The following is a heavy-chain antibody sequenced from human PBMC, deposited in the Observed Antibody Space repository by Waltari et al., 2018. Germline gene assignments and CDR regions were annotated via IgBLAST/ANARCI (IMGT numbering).Heavy chain of an antibody. CDR1: GNTFTDFY. J-gene: IGHJ4*02. CDR3: ARAGSTLIWGVAE. V-gene: IGHV1-46*04. CDR2: VNPNGGRT. Sequence: QVQLVQSGAEVKKPGASVKVSCKASGNTFTDFYMHWVRQAPGQGLEWMGIVNPNGGRTTYAQKLQDRVTMTRDTSTSTVYMELSSLRSEDTAVYYCARAGSTLIWGVAEWGQGTLVTVSS. D-gene: IGHD2-2*01.